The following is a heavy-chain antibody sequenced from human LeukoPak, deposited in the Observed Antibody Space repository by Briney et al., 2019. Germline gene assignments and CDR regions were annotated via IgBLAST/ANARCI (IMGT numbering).Heavy chain of an antibody. V-gene: IGHV1-2*02. D-gene: IGHD6-13*01. J-gene: IGHJ3*02. CDR1: GYTFTGYY. CDR2: INPNSGGT. Sequence: GASVKVSCKASGYTFTGYYMHWVRQAPGQGLEWMGWINPNSGGTNYAQKFQGRVTMTRDTSISTAYMELSRLRSDDTAVYYCARGPLYSSSVGGAFDIWGQGTMVTVSS. CDR3: ARGPLYSSSVGGAFDI.